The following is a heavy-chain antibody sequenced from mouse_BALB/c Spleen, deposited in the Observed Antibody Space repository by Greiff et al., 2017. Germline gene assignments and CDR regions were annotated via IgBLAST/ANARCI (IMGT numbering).Heavy chain of an antibody. V-gene: IGHV5-17*02. Sequence: DVHLVESGGGLVQPGGSRKLSCAASGFTFSSFGMHWVRQAPEKGLEWVAYISSGSSTIYYADTVKGRFTISRDNPKNTLFLQMTSLRSEDTAMYYCARGDGYYPFAYWGQGTLVTVSA. D-gene: IGHD2-3*01. CDR2: ISSGSSTI. J-gene: IGHJ3*01. CDR3: ARGDGYYPFAY. CDR1: GFTFSSFG.